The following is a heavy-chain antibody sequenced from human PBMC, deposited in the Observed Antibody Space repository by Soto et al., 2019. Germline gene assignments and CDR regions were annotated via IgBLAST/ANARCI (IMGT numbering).Heavy chain of an antibody. CDR3: ARGLGGYGAAFDI. J-gene: IGHJ3*02. CDR1: WFTVSSNY. D-gene: IGHD5-12*01. Sequence: EVQLVESGGGLVQTGGSLRLSCAASWFTVSSNYMSWVRQAPGKGLEWVSVIYSGGSTYYADSVKGRFTISRHNSKNTLYLQMHRLRAEDTAVYYCARGLGGYGAAFDIWGQGTMLTASS. V-gene: IGHV3-53*04. CDR2: IYSGGST.